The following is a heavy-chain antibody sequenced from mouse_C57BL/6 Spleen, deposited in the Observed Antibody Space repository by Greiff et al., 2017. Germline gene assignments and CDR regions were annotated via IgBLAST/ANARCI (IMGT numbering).Heavy chain of an antibody. CDR3: ARSGGYSYFDY. Sequence: VQLQQSGAELVMPGASVKLSCKASGYNFTSYWMHWVKQRPGQGLEWTGEIDPSDSYTNYNQKFKGKSTLTVDKSSSTAYMHLSSLTSEDCAVYYCARSGGYSYFDYWGQGTTLTVAS. CDR1: GYNFTSYW. D-gene: IGHD2-3*01. CDR2: IDPSDSYT. J-gene: IGHJ2*01. V-gene: IGHV1-69*01.